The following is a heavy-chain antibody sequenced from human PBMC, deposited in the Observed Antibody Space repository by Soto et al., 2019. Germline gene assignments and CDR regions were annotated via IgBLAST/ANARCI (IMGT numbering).Heavy chain of an antibody. CDR1: GYTFTGYY. Sequence: ASVKVSCKASGYTFTGYYMHWVRQAPGQGLEWMGWINPNSGGTNYAQKLQGWVTMTRDTSISTAYMELSRLRSDDTAVYYCARERPTMVRGVITDNWFDPWGQGTLVTVSS. V-gene: IGHV1-2*04. CDR2: INPNSGGT. CDR3: ARERPTMVRGVITDNWFDP. D-gene: IGHD3-10*01. J-gene: IGHJ5*02.